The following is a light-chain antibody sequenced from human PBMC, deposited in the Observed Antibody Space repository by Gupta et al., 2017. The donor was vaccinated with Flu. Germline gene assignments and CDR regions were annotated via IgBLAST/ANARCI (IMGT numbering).Light chain of an antibody. CDR1: NLRSQR. CDR2: DDG. Sequence: SYVLTQPPSVSVAPGQTARITRGGYNLRSQRVYWYQQKPGQDPVVVVDDDGDRPSGIPDRVSCYNAGNKATRQISRVESEDEADDYCEVWDSSSERGVFGGGTKLTVL. V-gene: IGLV3-21*02. J-gene: IGLJ3*02. CDR3: EVWDSSSERGV.